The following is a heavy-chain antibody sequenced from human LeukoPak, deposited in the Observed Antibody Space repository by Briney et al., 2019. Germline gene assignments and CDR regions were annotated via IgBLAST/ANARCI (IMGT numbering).Heavy chain of an antibody. CDR3: ARDLGSVAGHWFDP. CDR1: GGSISSYY. D-gene: IGHD2-15*01. Sequence: SETLSLTCTVSGGSISSYYWSWIRQPPGKGLERIGYIYYSGSTNYNPSLKSRVTISVDTSKNQFSLKLSSVTAADTAAYYCARDLGSVAGHWFDPWGQGTLVTVSS. V-gene: IGHV4-59*01. J-gene: IGHJ5*02. CDR2: IYYSGST.